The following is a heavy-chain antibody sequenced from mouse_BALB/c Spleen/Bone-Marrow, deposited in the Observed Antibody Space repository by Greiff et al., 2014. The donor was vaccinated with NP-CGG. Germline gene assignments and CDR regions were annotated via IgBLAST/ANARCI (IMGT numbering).Heavy chain of an antibody. V-gene: IGHV4-1*02. CDR1: GFDFSRYW. J-gene: IGHJ4*01. CDR3: ARLRYYGYADY. Sequence: EVKLMESGGGLVQPGGSLKLSCAASGFDFSRYWMSWVRQAPGKGLEWIGEINPDSNTINYTPSLKDKFIISRDNAKNTLFLQMSKVRSEDTALYYCARLRYYGYADYWGQGTSVTVSS. D-gene: IGHD1-2*01. CDR2: INPDSNTI.